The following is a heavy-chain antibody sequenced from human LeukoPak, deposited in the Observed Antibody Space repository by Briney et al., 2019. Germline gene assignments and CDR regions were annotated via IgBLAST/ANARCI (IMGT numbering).Heavy chain of an antibody. CDR1: GYSISSGYY. CDR3: ARQARSLQGEETPSVFDY. Sequence: SETLSLTCTVSGYSISSGYYWGWIRQPPGKGLEWIGSIYHSGSTYYNPSLKSRVTISVDTSKNQFSLKLSSVTAADTAVYYCARQARSLQGEETPSVFDYWGQGTLVTVSS. V-gene: IGHV4-38-2*02. D-gene: IGHD3-16*01. CDR2: IYHSGST. J-gene: IGHJ4*02.